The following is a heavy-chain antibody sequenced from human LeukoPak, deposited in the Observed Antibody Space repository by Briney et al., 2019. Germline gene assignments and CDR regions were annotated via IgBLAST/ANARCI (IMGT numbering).Heavy chain of an antibody. CDR3: ARFNSGSYQHYFDY. D-gene: IGHD1-26*01. CDR2: IYYSGTT. CDR1: GGSISNYY. V-gene: IGHV4-59*12. Sequence: PSETLSLTCTVSGGSISNYYWNWIRQPPGKGLEWIGYIYYSGTTNYNPSLKSRVSMSVDTSKNQFSLKLTSVTAADTAVYYCARFNSGSYQHYFDYWGQGTLVTVSS. J-gene: IGHJ4*02.